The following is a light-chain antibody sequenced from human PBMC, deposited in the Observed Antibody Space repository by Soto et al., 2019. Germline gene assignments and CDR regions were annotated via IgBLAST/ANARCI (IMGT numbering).Light chain of an antibody. CDR2: DAS. J-gene: IGKJ4*01. CDR1: QSISVY. V-gene: IGKV3-11*01. CDR3: HQRTKWPLT. Sequence: EIVLTQSPATLSLSPGERASLSCRASQSISVYLAWYQQKPGQAPRLLIYDASNRATGIPARFSGSGSGTEFTLTISSLEPEDFALYYCHQRTKWPLTFGGGTKVEIK.